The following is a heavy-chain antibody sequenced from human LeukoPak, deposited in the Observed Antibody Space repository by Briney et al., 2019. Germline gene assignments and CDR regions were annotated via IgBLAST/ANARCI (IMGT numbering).Heavy chain of an antibody. D-gene: IGHD1-26*01. J-gene: IGHJ4*02. Sequence: ASVKVSCKVSGYTLTELSMHWVRQTPGKGLEWMGGFDPEDGETIYAQKFKGRVTMTEDTSTDTAYMELSSLRSEDTAVYYCATDPVGASTFDYWGQGTLVTVSS. CDR2: FDPEDGET. V-gene: IGHV1-24*01. CDR3: ATDPVGASTFDY. CDR1: GYTLTELS.